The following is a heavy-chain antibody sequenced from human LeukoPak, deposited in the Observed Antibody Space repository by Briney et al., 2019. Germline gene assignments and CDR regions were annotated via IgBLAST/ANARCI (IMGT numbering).Heavy chain of an antibody. V-gene: IGHV1-2*02. CDR1: GYTFSDYY. CDR2: IHRDSGGT. J-gene: IGHJ5*02. Sequence: ASVKVSCKASGYTFSDYYMHWVRQAPGQGLEWMGWIHRDSGGTKYAQKFQGRVTITRDTSISTAYMELSRLTSGDTAMYWCARERESRGASALDPWGQGTLVTVSS. D-gene: IGHD4/OR15-4a*01. CDR3: ARERESRGASALDP.